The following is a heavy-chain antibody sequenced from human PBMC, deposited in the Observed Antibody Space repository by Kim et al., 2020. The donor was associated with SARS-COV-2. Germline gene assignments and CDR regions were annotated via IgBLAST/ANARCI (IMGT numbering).Heavy chain of an antibody. V-gene: IGHV3-30*18. Sequence: GGSLRLSCAASGFNFSSYGMHWVRQAPGKGLKWVAVISYDGSNKYYADSVKGRFTISRDNSKNTLYLQMNSLRPEDTAVYYCAKPPWNYYDSSGYFDYWGQGTLVTVSS. J-gene: IGHJ4*02. D-gene: IGHD3-22*01. CDR1: GFNFSSYG. CDR3: AKPPWNYYDSSGYFDY. CDR2: ISYDGSNK.